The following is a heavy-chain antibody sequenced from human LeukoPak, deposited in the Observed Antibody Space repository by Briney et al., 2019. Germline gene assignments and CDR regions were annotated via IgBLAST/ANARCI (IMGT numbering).Heavy chain of an antibody. CDR1: GGSISSGDYY. Sequence: SETLSLTCTVSGGSISSGDYYWSWIRQPPGKGLEWIGYIYYSGSTYYNPSLKSRVTISVDTSKNQFSLKLSSVTAADTAVYYCASSMVRGAYYFDYWSQGTLVTVSS. D-gene: IGHD3-10*01. CDR3: ASSMVRGAYYFDY. CDR2: IYYSGST. V-gene: IGHV4-30-4*01. J-gene: IGHJ4*02.